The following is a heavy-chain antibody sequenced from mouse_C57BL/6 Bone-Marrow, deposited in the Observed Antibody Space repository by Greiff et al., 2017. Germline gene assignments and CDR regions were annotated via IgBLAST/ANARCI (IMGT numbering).Heavy chain of an antibody. CDR1: GYTFTRYW. D-gene: IGHD2-5*01. CDR3: ARPYYSNYWYFDV. CDR2: IYPGSGST. Sequence: QVQLKQSGAELVKPGASVKMSCKASGYTFTRYWITWVKQRPGQGLEWIGDIYPGSGSTNYNEKFKSKATLTVDTSSSTAYMQLRSLTSEDSAVYYCARPYYSNYWYFDVWGTGTTVTVSS. J-gene: IGHJ1*03. V-gene: IGHV1-55*01.